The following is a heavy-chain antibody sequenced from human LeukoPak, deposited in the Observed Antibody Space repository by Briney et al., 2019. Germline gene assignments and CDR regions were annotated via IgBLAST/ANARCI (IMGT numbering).Heavy chain of an antibody. CDR3: ARYRHLGY. J-gene: IGHJ4*02. CDR2: VSYDGSDK. V-gene: IGHV3-30*03. Sequence: GGSLRLSCAASGFTFSSYGMHWVRQAPGKGLEWVALVSYDGSDKYYADSVKGRFTISRDNSKNTLYLQMNTLRAEDTAVYYCARYRHLGYWGQGTLVTVSS. CDR1: GFTFSSYG.